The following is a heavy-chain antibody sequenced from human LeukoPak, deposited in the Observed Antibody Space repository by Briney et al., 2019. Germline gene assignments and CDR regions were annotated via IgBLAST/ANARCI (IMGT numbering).Heavy chain of an antibody. Sequence: PGGSLRLSCTASGFTFSGYIMNWIRQAPGKGLEWVSSFGTRSTSVYHAGSVKGRFAIPRDNAKNSLYLQMNSLRAEDTALYYCAREVSEGFDFWGQGTLVTVSS. V-gene: IGHV3-21*01. CDR3: AREVSEGFDF. J-gene: IGHJ4*02. D-gene: IGHD3-22*01. CDR1: GFTFSGYI. CDR2: FGTRSTSV.